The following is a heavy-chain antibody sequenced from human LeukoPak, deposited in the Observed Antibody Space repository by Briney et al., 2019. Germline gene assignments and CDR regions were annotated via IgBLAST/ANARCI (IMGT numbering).Heavy chain of an antibody. CDR3: ARGGLGYFDY. J-gene: IGHJ4*02. CDR1: GGSISSGGYS. CDR2: IYHSGST. Sequence: PSETLSLTCAVSGGSISSGGYSWSWIRQPPGKGLEWIGYIYHSGSTYYNPSLKSRVTISVDTSKNQFSLKLSSVTAADTAVYYCARGGLGYFDYWGQGTLVTVSS. V-gene: IGHV4-30-2*01. D-gene: IGHD1-26*01.